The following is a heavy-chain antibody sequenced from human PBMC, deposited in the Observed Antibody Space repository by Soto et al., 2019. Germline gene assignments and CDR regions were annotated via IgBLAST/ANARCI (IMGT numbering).Heavy chain of an antibody. Sequence: GESLKISCTASGFTFNRHAMSWVRQAPGKGLEWVSAISGSGGNTFYADSVKGRFTISRDNSKNTLYLQMNSLRAEDTAVYYCAKSGYSYGRYDYWGQGTLVTVSS. J-gene: IGHJ4*02. CDR2: ISGSGGNT. CDR1: GFTFNRHA. D-gene: IGHD5-18*01. CDR3: AKSGYSYGRYDY. V-gene: IGHV3-23*01.